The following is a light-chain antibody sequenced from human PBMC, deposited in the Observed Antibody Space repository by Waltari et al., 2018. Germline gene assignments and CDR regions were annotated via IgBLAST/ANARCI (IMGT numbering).Light chain of an antibody. CDR2: GAS. J-gene: IGKJ1*01. CDR3: QHHFRLPAT. CDR1: QSISRY. Sequence: IMLTQSPGTLSLSPGERATLSCRASQSISRYLAWYQPNPGQAPRLLTYGASTRATGIPDSFSGSGSGTDFSLTISGLEPEDSAVYYCQHHFRLPATFGQGTKVEIK. V-gene: IGKV3-20*01.